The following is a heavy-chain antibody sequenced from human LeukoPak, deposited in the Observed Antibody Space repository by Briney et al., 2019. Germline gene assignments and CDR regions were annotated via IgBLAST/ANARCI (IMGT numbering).Heavy chain of an antibody. D-gene: IGHD2-2*02. J-gene: IGHJ6*02. CDR3: ARRGTIVVVPAAISYYYYGMDV. V-gene: IGHV1-18*01. CDR1: GYTFTSDG. Sequence: APVKVSCKASGYTFTSDGISWVRQAPGQGLEWMGWISAYNGNTNYAQKLQGRVTMTTDTSTSTAYMELRSLRSDDTAVYYCARRGTIVVVPAAISYYYYGMDVWGQGTTVTVSS. CDR2: ISAYNGNT.